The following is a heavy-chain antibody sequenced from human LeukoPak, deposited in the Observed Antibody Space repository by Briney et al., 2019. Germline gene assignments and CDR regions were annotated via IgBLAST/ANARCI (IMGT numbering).Heavy chain of an antibody. J-gene: IGHJ5*02. CDR2: INPNSGGT. D-gene: IGHD1-26*01. V-gene: IGHV1-2*02. CDR3: AREWELYLDP. Sequence: GASVILSCKASESGYSFTGYHLHWVRQAPGQGLEWMGWINPNSGGTKYAQKFQGRITMTRDTSTSTAYMELRSLRSDDTAVYYCAREWELYLDPWGQGTLVTVSS. CDR1: ESGYSFTGYH.